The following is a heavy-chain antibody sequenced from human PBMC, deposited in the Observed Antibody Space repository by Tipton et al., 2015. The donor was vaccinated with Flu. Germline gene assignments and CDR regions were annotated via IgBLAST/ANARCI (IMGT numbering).Heavy chain of an antibody. D-gene: IGHD1-26*01. CDR1: GFTFSTYW. CDR3: ASLGGSGSYSRYAFDI. CDR2: INQDGSEK. V-gene: IGHV3-7*01. Sequence: GSLRLSCAASGFTFSTYWMSWVRQAPGKGLEWVANINQDGSEKYSVDSVKGRFTISRDNARNSLYLQMNSLRAEDTAVYYCASLGGSGSYSRYAFDIWGQGTMVTVSS. J-gene: IGHJ3*02.